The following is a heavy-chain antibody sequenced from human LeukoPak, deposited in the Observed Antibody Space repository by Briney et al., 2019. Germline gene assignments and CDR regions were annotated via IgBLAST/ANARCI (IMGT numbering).Heavy chain of an antibody. CDR1: GGSISSYY. CDR3: ARDAGPYYYDSSGYFSYYYYMDV. Sequence: PSETLSLTCTVSGGSISSYYWSWIRQPAGKGLEWIGRIYTSGSTNYNPSLKSRVTMSVDTSKNQFSLKLSSVTAADTAVYYCARDAGPYYYDSSGYFSYYYYMDVWGKGTTVTISS. J-gene: IGHJ6*03. V-gene: IGHV4-4*07. CDR2: IYTSGST. D-gene: IGHD3-22*01.